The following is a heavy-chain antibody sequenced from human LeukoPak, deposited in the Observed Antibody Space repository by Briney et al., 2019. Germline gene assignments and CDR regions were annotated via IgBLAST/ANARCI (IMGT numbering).Heavy chain of an antibody. CDR2: ISGSGGST. CDR1: GFTFSSYA. J-gene: IGHJ3*02. CDR3: AKDRWAVTTGNDAFDI. D-gene: IGHD4-17*01. V-gene: IGHV3-23*01. Sequence: GGSLRFSCAASGFTFSSYAMSWVRQAPGKELKGVSAISGSGGSTYYADSVKGRFTISRDNSKNTLYLQMNSLRAEDTAVYYCAKDRWAVTTGNDAFDIWGQGTMVTVSS.